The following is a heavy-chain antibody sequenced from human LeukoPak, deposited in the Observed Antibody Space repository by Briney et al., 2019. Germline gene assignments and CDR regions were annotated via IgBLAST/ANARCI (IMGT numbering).Heavy chain of an antibody. CDR3: AKYDYGGNPNEYYFDY. D-gene: IGHD4-23*01. V-gene: IGHV3-23*01. Sequence: GGSLRLSCAVSGFTFSDSAMSWVRQAPGKGLEWVSTIGDNGDSTYYADSVKGRFTISRDNSKNTLYLQMNSLRAEDTAIYYCAKYDYGGNPNEYYFDYWGQGTLVTVSS. CDR2: IGDNGDST. CDR1: GFTFSDSA. J-gene: IGHJ4*02.